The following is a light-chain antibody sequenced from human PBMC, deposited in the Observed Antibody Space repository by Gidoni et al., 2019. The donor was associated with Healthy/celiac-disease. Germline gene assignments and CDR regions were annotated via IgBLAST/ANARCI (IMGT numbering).Light chain of an antibody. J-gene: IGKJ4*01. V-gene: IGKV3-11*01. Sequence: EIVFQQYPATLSLSPGERATLSCRASQSVSSYLTWYQQKPGQAPRLLIYDASNRATGIPARFSGSGSGTDFTLTISSLEPEDFAVYYCQQRSNWPLTFGGGTKVEIK. CDR3: QQRSNWPLT. CDR2: DAS. CDR1: QSVSSY.